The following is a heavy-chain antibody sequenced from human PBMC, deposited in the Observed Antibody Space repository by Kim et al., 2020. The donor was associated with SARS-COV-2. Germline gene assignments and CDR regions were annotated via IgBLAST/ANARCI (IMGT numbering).Heavy chain of an antibody. Sequence: NKSYAGAVTGRFTLSRDKSKNALYLQMNSLRAEDTAVYYCAREGQLFFDYWGQGTLVTVSS. CDR2: NK. D-gene: IGHD6-13*01. CDR3: AREGQLFFDY. V-gene: IGHV3-33*01. J-gene: IGHJ4*02.